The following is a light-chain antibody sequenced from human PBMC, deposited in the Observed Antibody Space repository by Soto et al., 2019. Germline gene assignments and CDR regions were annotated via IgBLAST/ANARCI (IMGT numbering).Light chain of an antibody. CDR1: QRVSTNT. J-gene: IGKJ3*01. V-gene: IGKV3-20*01. CDR2: GES. Sequence: EIVLTQSPGPLSLSQGERAPLSCRASQRVSTNTFAWNQQKPGQAPRPLIYGESSRATGIPDRFSGSGSGTDFTLTISRLEPEDFAVYYCQHYGSSPLFTFGPGTKVDIK. CDR3: QHYGSSPLFT.